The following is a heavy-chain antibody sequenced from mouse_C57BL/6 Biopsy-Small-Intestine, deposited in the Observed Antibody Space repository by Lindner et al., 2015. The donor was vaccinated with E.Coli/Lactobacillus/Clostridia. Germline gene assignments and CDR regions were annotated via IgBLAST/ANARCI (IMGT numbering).Heavy chain of an antibody. Sequence: SVKVSCKASGYTFINYGVSWVRQAPGQGLEWMGWISVYGGNTNYAQNLLGRVTMTTDASTTTAYMELRGLRPDDTAMYYCAKVEQQLGPRMCAFDIWGQGTMITVSS. CDR2: ISVYGGNT. CDR3: AKVEQQLGPRMCAFDI. D-gene: IGHD4-1*02. V-gene: IGHV1-63*02. CDR1: GYTFINYG. J-gene: IGHJ3*01.